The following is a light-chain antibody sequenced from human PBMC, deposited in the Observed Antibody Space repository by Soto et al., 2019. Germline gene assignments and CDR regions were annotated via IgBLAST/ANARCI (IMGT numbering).Light chain of an antibody. CDR3: QQCRNWPLT. J-gene: IGKJ2*01. Sequence: EIVMTQSPATLSVSPGERATLSCRASQSISSDLVWYQQKPGQPPRLLIYGASTRATGVPARFTGSGSGSDFTLTISGLQSEDFAVYYCQQCRNWPLTFGQGTKLEI. V-gene: IGKV3-15*01. CDR2: GAS. CDR1: QSISSD.